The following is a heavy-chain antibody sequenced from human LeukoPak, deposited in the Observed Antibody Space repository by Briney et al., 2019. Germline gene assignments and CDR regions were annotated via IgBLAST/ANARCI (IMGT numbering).Heavy chain of an antibody. V-gene: IGHV3-7*01. CDR2: MSQDGSGK. CDR1: GFTFSDYY. Sequence: GGSLRPSCAASGFTFSDYYMSWVRQAAGKGLEWLANMSQDGSGKYYVASVKGRSDLSRDNAKNSLYLQMNNLRVEDTAVYYCARDNDRKDDSWGQGTLVTVSS. CDR3: ARDNDRKDDS. J-gene: IGHJ5*02. D-gene: IGHD3-16*01.